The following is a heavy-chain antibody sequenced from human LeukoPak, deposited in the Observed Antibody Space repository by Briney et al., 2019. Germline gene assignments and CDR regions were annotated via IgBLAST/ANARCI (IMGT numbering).Heavy chain of an antibody. CDR2: IYSGDSGVRT. D-gene: IGHD6-6*01. Sequence: GGSLRLSCAAPGFSVSNTYMSWVRQAPGKGLEWVSVIYSGDSGVRTYYADSVKGRFSISRHNSKNTLYLQMSSLRAEDTAVYFCARSAARLRYYYAMDVWGQGTTVTVCS. J-gene: IGHJ6*02. V-gene: IGHV3-53*04. CDR3: ARSAARLRYYYAMDV. CDR1: GFSVSNTY.